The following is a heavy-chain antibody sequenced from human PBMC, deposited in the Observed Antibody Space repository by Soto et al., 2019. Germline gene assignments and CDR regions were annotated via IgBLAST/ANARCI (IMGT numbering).Heavy chain of an antibody. J-gene: IGHJ6*02. Sequence: QTLSLTCAISGDSVSSNSAAWNWIRQSPSRGLEWLGRTYYRSKWYNDYAVSVKSRITINPDTSKNQFSLQLNSVTPEDTAVYYCARDLVEGIVVVPAAREDGMDVWGQGTTVTVSS. CDR1: GDSVSSNSAA. D-gene: IGHD2-2*01. CDR3: ARDLVEGIVVVPAAREDGMDV. V-gene: IGHV6-1*01. CDR2: TYYRSKWYN.